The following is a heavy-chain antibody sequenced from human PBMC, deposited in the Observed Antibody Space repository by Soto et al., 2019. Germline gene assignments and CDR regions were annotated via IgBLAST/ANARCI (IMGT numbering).Heavy chain of an antibody. Sequence: GGSLRLSCAASGFTFSSYGMHWVRQAPGKGLEWVAVIWYDGSNKYYADSVKGRFTISRDNSKNTLYLQMNSLRAEDTAVYYRARAAYYDSSGYRVPYGMDVWGQGTTVTVSS. CDR2: IWYDGSNK. J-gene: IGHJ6*02. CDR3: ARAAYYDSSGYRVPYGMDV. V-gene: IGHV3-33*01. CDR1: GFTFSSYG. D-gene: IGHD3-22*01.